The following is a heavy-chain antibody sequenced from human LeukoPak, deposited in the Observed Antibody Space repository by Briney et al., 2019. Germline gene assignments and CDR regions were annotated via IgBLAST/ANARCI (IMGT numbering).Heavy chain of an antibody. Sequence: PGGSLRLSCAASGFTFSTYGMHWVRQAPGKGLEWVAFIRYDGSHKYYTDSVRGRFTISRDNSKNTLYLQMNSLRAEDAAVYFCAKAPVTSCRGAYCYPFDSWGQGTLVTVSS. J-gene: IGHJ4*02. CDR3: AKAPVTSCRGAYCYPFDS. V-gene: IGHV3-30*02. CDR2: IRYDGSHK. CDR1: GFTFSTYG. D-gene: IGHD2-21*01.